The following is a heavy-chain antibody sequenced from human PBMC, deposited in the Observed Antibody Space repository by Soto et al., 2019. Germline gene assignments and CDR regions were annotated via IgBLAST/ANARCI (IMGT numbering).Heavy chain of an antibody. CDR2: IDPRDSET. D-gene: IGHD3-22*01. CDR1: GYNFTNFW. Sequence: GESLKISCEGSGYNFTNFWIHWVRQLPGKGLEWMGRIDPRDSETNYSPSFQGHVTISTANSVTTAYLQWSSLKASDTALYYCARREYSYSRGSFDYWGHGTLVTVSS. CDR3: ARREYSYSRGSFDY. J-gene: IGHJ4*01. V-gene: IGHV5-10-1*01.